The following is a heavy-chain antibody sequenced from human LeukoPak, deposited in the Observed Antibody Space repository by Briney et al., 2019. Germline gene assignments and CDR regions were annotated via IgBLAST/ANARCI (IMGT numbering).Heavy chain of an antibody. V-gene: IGHV3-66*01. Sequence: PGGSLRLSCAASGFTFSSYSMNWVRQAPGTGLEWVSVIYSGGSTYYADSVKGRFTISRDNSKNTLYLQMNSLRAEDTAVYYCASGRDGYNYRFNYWGQGTLVTVSS. CDR3: ASGRDGYNYRFNY. CDR2: IYSGGST. CDR1: GFTFSSYS. J-gene: IGHJ4*02. D-gene: IGHD5-24*01.